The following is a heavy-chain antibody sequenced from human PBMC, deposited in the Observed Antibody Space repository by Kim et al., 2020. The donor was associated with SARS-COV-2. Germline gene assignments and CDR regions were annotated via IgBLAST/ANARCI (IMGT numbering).Heavy chain of an antibody. D-gene: IGHD3-9*01. V-gene: IGHV3-23*01. CDR3: AKGQDWSGGFDI. J-gene: IGHJ3*02. Sequence: YYADSVKGRFTISRDNSKNTLYLQMNSLRAEDTAVYYCAKGQDWSGGFDIWGQGTMVTVSS.